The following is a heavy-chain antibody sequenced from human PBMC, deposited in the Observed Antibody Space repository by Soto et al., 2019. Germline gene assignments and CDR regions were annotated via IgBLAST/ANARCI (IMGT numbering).Heavy chain of an antibody. V-gene: IGHV1-18*01. Sequence: ASVKISCKTSGYTFTIYGISWVRQAPGQGLEWMGWISAYNGNTNYAQKLQGRVTMTTDTSTSTAYMELRSLRSDDTVVYYCARRGTIAVAEYAFDIWGQATMVTVSS. CDR2: ISAYNGNT. CDR3: ARRGTIAVAEYAFDI. CDR1: GYTFTIYG. D-gene: IGHD6-19*01. J-gene: IGHJ3*02.